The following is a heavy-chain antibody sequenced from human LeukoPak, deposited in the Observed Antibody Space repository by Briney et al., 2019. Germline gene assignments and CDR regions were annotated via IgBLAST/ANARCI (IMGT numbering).Heavy chain of an antibody. CDR3: ARAPMSYDSSGFGRAFDI. D-gene: IGHD3-22*01. CDR2: ISYDGTNK. V-gene: IGHV3-30-3*01. J-gene: IGHJ3*02. CDR1: GFTFSNYA. Sequence: PGRSLTLSCAGSGFTFSNYAMHWVRQAPGKGLEWVAVISYDGTNKYYADSVKGRFTISRDNSKNTMYMQMNSLRAEDTAMYYCARAPMSYDSSGFGRAFDIWGHGTIVTVSS.